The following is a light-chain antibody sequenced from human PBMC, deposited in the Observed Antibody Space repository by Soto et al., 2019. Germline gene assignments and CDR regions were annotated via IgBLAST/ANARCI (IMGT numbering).Light chain of an antibody. J-gene: IGKJ1*01. CDR2: DAS. CDR1: QSVIRY. V-gene: IGKV3-11*01. CDR3: QPRVNWPWT. Sequence: SLLNKSPSTLSSSPREVPTLGGRASQSVIRYLAWYQQRPGQAPRLLIYDASDRALGIPARFSGSLPGTDFPLTISSLEPEDFAVYYCQPRVNWPWTFGQGTKLDIK.